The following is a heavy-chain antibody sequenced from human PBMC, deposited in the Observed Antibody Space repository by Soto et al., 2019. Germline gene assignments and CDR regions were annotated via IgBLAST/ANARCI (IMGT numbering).Heavy chain of an antibody. V-gene: IGHV3-74*01. CDR3: ATLGPARLLAS. CDR1: GFTFSTYW. J-gene: IGHJ4*02. CDR2: ISPDGSNR. D-gene: IGHD1-26*01. Sequence: PGGSLRLSCAASGFTFSTYWMNWVRQTPGKGLMWVSRISPDGSNRGYADSVEGRFTVSRDNAKNTLYLQMHSLRAEDTAVYYCATLGPARLLASWGQGTLVTVSS.